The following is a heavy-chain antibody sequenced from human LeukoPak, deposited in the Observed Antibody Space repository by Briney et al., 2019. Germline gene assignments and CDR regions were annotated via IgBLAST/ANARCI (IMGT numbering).Heavy chain of an antibody. CDR3: AKDDQVVVTAILDY. CDR1: GFTFSSYA. Sequence: PGGSLRLSCAASGFTFSSYAMSWVRQAPGKGLEWVSAISGSGGSTYYADSVKGRFTISRDNSKNTLYLQMNSLRAEDTAVYYCAKDDQVVVTAILDYWGQGTQVTVSS. J-gene: IGHJ4*02. D-gene: IGHD2-21*02. CDR2: ISGSGGST. V-gene: IGHV3-23*01.